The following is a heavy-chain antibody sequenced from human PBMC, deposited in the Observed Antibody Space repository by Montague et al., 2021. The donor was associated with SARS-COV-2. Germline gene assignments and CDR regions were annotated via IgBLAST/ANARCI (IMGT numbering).Heavy chain of an antibody. J-gene: IGHJ6*02. CDR1: GGSFSNYY. V-gene: IGHV4-34*01. CDR2: VNQSGTT. CDR3: ARVRYYGSGTFLGMDV. D-gene: IGHD3-10*01. Sequence: SETLSLTCAISGGSFSNYYWSWIRQPPGKGLEWIGEVNQSGTTIYNPSVKSGVTISEDTSKNQFYLRLKSVTAADTAVYYCARVRYYGSGTFLGMDVWGQGATVTVSS.